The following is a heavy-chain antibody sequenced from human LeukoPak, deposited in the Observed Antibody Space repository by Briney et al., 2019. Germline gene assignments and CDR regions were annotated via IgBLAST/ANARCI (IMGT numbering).Heavy chain of an antibody. Sequence: ASVKVSCKASGGTFSSYAISWVRQAPGQGLEWMGGIIPIFGTANYAQKFQGRVTITADESTSTAYMELSSLRSEDTAVYYCILSSGSYSLGYFDYWGQGTLVTVSS. CDR2: IIPIFGTA. J-gene: IGHJ4*02. D-gene: IGHD1-26*01. CDR3: ILSSGSYSLGYFDY. CDR1: GGTFSSYA. V-gene: IGHV1-69*13.